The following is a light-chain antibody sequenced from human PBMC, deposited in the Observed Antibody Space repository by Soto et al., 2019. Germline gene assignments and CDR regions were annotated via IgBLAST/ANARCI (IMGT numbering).Light chain of an antibody. V-gene: IGLV2-14*01. J-gene: IGLJ2*01. Sequence: QSVLTQPASVSGSPGQSITISCTGTSSDVGGYNHVSWYQHSPGKAPKLILFAVSDRPSGFSHRFSGSKSGNTASLTISGLEAEDEADYYCSSYTSLRTVVFGGGTKLTVL. CDR1: SSDVGGYNH. CDR3: SSYTSLRTVV. CDR2: AVS.